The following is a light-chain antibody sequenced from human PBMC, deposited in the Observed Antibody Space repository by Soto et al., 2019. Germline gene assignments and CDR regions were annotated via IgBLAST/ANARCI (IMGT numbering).Light chain of an antibody. V-gene: IGKV3-20*01. J-gene: IGKJ1*01. CDR1: QSVSSN. Sequence: IVMTQSPATLSVSPWERATLSCRASQSVSSNLAWYQQKPGQAPRLLIYGATKRATGIPDRVSGSGSGTDFTLTSSRLEPEDSGIYHCHQHGGSPETFGQGTKVDIK. CDR3: HQHGGSPET. CDR2: GAT.